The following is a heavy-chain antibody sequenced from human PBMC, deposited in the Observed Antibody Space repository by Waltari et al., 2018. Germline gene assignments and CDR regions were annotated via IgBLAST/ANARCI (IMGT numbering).Heavy chain of an antibody. D-gene: IGHD4-17*01. CDR1: GFTFDDYA. V-gene: IGHV3-43D*04. Sequence: EVQLVESGGVVVQPGGSLRLSCAASGFTFDDYAMHWVRQAPGKGLEWVSLISWDGGSTYYADSVKGRFTISRDNSKNSLYLQMNSLRAEDTALYYCAKDIAESRRSQDYGDYPGVPDYWGQGTLVTVSS. J-gene: IGHJ4*02. CDR3: AKDIAESRRSQDYGDYPGVPDY. CDR2: ISWDGGST.